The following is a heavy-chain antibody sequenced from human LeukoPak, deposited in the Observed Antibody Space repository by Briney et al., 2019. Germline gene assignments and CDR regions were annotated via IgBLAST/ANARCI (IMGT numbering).Heavy chain of an antibody. J-gene: IGHJ4*02. V-gene: IGHV4-39*07. CDR2: IYYSGST. Sequence: SETLSLTCTVSGGSISSSSYYWGWVRQPPGKGLEWIGSIYYSGSTYYNPSLKSRVTISVDTSKNQFSLKLSSVTAADTAVYYCARDLNPGYSSGWYGYWGQGTLVTVSS. CDR3: ARDLNPGYSSGWYGY. CDR1: GGSISSSSYY. D-gene: IGHD6-19*01.